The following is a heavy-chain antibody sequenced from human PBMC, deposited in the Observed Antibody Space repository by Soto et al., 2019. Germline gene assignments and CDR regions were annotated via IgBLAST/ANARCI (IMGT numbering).Heavy chain of an antibody. CDR3: AAWKTMIVVDNWFDP. Sequence: KVSCKASGFTFTSSAVQWVRQDRGQRLEWIGWIVVGSGNTNYAQNFQERVTITRDMSTSTAYMELSSLISEDTAVYYCAAWKTMIVVDNWFDPRGEGPLVTACS. D-gene: IGHD3-22*01. V-gene: IGHV1-58*01. CDR1: GFTFTSSA. J-gene: IGHJ5*02. CDR2: IVVGSGNT.